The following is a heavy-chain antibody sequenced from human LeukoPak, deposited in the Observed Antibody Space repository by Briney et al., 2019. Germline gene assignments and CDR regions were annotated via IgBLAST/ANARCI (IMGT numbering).Heavy chain of an antibody. D-gene: IGHD6-19*01. CDR3: ARTRYSSGWSYYFDY. J-gene: IGHJ4*02. V-gene: IGHV4-4*07. CDR2: IYTSGST. Sequence: SETLSLTCTVSGGSISSYYCSWIRQPAGKGLEWIGRIYTSGSTNYNPSLKSRITMSVDTSKNQFSLKLSSVTAADTAVYYCARTRYSSGWSYYFDYWGQGTLVTVSS. CDR1: GGSISSYY.